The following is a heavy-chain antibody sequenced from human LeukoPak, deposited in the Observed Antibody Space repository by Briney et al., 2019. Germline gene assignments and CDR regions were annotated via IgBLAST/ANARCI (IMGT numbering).Heavy chain of an antibody. CDR2: ISGSGGST. CDR1: GFTFSSYA. Sequence: PGGSLRLSCAASGFTFSSYAMSWVRQAPGKGLEWVSAISGSGGSTYYADSVKGRFTISRDNSKNTLYLQMNSLRAEDTAVYYCAKETYSSGWYGLDGMDVWGQGTTVTVSS. J-gene: IGHJ6*02. CDR3: AKETYSSGWYGLDGMDV. V-gene: IGHV3-23*01. D-gene: IGHD6-19*01.